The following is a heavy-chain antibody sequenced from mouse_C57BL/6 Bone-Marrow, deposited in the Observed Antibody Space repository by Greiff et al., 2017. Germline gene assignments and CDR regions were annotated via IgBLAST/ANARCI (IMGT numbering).Heavy chain of an antibody. CDR2: IHPNSGRT. Sequence: QVQLQQPGAELVKPGASVKLSCKASGYTFTSYWMHWVKQRPGQGLEWIGMIHPNSGRTNYNEKFKSKATLTVDKSSSTAYMQLSSLTSEDSAVYCCARGGAFFDVWGTGTTVTVSS. CDR1: GYTFTSYW. CDR3: ARGGAFFDV. V-gene: IGHV1-64*01. J-gene: IGHJ1*03.